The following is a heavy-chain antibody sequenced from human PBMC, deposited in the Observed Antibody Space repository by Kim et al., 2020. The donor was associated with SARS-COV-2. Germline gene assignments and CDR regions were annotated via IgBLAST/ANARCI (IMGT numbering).Heavy chain of an antibody. CDR3: AKQTGWQLDRWGTDLDY. J-gene: IGHJ4*02. D-gene: IGHD6-6*01. V-gene: IGHV3-33*06. Sequence: VKGRFTISRDNSKHTLYLQMNSLGAEDTAVYYCAKQTGWQLDRWGTDLDYWGQGTLVTVSS.